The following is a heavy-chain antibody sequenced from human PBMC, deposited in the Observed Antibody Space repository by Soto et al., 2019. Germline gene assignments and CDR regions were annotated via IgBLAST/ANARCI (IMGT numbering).Heavy chain of an antibody. J-gene: IGHJ4*02. CDR3: ATLRTGCGYYFCFSDT. CDR2: ISAYNGNT. CDR1: GYTFTTYG. Sequence: ASVKVSCKASGYTFTTYGITWVRQAPGQGLEWVGWISAYNGNTNYAQKLQGRVTMTNDPPTGTIYLELSGLQSEDTAVYFCATLRTGCGYYFCFSDTWGKGTQVTVSS. V-gene: IGHV1-18*01. D-gene: IGHD3-22*01.